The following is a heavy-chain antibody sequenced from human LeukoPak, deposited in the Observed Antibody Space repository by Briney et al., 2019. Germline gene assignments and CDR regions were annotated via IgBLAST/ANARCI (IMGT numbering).Heavy chain of an antibody. D-gene: IGHD3-9*01. CDR2: IYPGYADT. CDR3: ARLKTVRYFDCLSTPWIDP. CDR1: GYSFTSYW. V-gene: IGHV5-51*01. Sequence: GESLKISCKGSGYSFTSYWIGWVGQMPAKGLEWMGIIYPGYADTRYGPSFQGQVTISADKSISSSYLQWSSLMASATAMYYCARLKTVRYFDCLSTPWIDPSGEGTLVTVSS. J-gene: IGHJ5*02.